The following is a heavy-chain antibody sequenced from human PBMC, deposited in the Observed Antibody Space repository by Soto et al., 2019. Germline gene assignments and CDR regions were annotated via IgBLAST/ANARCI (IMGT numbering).Heavy chain of an antibody. V-gene: IGHV4-34*01. CDR2: IDHTGST. CDR1: DGAFTGYY. Sequence: XETLSLTCAVNDGAFTGYYWSWIRQPPGKGLEWIGEIDHTGSTNYNSSLKDRITFSVDRSKHQFSLKLTSVTAADTGVYYCASGTRPRPSWGQGTLVTVSS. D-gene: IGHD1-1*01. J-gene: IGHJ5*01. CDR3: ASGTRPRPS.